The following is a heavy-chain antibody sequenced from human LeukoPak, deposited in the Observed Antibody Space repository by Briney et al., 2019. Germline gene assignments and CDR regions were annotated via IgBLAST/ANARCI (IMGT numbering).Heavy chain of an antibody. CDR2: IYYTGST. J-gene: IGHJ4*02. Sequence: PSETLSLTCTASRGSISTGDYYWSWIRQPPGKGLEWNGYIYYTGSTYYNPSLKSRVTISVDTSKNQFSLKLSSVTAADTAVYYCARGDFAYYFDYWGQGTLVTVSS. CDR3: ARGDFAYYFDY. V-gene: IGHV4-30-4*08. CDR1: RGSISTGDYY.